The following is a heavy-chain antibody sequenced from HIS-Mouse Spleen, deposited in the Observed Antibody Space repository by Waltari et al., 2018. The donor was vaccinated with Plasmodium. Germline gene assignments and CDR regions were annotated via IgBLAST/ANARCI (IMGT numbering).Heavy chain of an antibody. CDR1: GCSISSYY. J-gene: IGHJ4*02. D-gene: IGHD6-6*01. Sequence: QVQLQESGPGLVKPSETLSLTCTVSGCSISSYYWIWIRPPPGKGLEWLAYIYYSGSTNYNPSLKSRVTISVDTSKNQFSLKLSSVTAADTAVFYCARGGYSSSSYYFDYWGQGTLVTVSS. CDR3: ARGGYSSSSYYFDY. V-gene: IGHV4-59*01. CDR2: IYYSGST.